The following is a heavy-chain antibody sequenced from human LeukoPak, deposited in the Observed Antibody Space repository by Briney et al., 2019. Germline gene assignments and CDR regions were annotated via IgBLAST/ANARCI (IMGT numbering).Heavy chain of an antibody. CDR1: GYTFTSYA. CDR2: INPRDGST. CDR3: VRGRVTSVTTDALRAFDV. J-gene: IGHJ3*01. Sequence: ASVKVSCKASGYTFTSYAMHWVRQAPGQGLEWMGIINPRDGSTSYAQKFQGRVTMTRDMSTSTVYMELISLRSEDTAVFYCVRGRVTSVTTDALRAFDVWGQGTLVSVSS. V-gene: IGHV1-46*01. D-gene: IGHD4-17*01.